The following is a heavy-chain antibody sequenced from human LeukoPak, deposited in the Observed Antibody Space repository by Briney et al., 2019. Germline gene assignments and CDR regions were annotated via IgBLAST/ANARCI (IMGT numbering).Heavy chain of an antibody. Sequence: ASVKVSCKASGYTFTGYYMHWVRQAPVQGLEWMGWINPNSGGTNYAQKFQGRVTMTRDTSISTAYMELSRLRSDDTAVYYCARDAGYDILTGYDAFDIWGQGTMVTVSS. J-gene: IGHJ3*02. D-gene: IGHD3-9*01. CDR1: GYTFTGYY. V-gene: IGHV1-2*02. CDR2: INPNSGGT. CDR3: ARDAGYDILTGYDAFDI.